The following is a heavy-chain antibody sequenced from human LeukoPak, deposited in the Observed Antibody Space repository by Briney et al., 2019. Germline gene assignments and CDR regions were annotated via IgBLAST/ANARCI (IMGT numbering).Heavy chain of an antibody. V-gene: IGHV4-34*01. CDR3: ARARGTYYFDY. CDR1: GGSFSGYY. CDR2: INHNGST. D-gene: IGHD1-1*01. Sequence: SETLSLTCAVYGGSFSGYYWSWIRQPPGKGLKWIGEINHNGSTNYNPSLKSRVTISVDTSKNQFSLKLSSVTAADTAVYYCARARGTYYFDYWGQGTLVTVSS. J-gene: IGHJ4*02.